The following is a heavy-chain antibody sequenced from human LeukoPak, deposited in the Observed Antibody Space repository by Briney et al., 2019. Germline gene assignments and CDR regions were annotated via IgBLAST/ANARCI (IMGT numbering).Heavy chain of an antibody. CDR2: IYYSGST. CDR3: ARGGDPLDAFDI. Sequence: SETLSLTCTVSGGSISSGDYYWSWIRQPPGKGLEWIGYIYYSGSTYYNPSLKSRVTISVDTSKNQFSLKVSSVTAADTAVYYCARGGDPLDAFDIWGQGTMVTVSS. J-gene: IGHJ3*02. D-gene: IGHD3-10*01. V-gene: IGHV4-30-4*01. CDR1: GGSISSGDYY.